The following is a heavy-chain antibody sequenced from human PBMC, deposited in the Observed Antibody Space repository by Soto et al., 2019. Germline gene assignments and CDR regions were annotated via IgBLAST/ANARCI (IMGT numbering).Heavy chain of an antibody. Sequence: QVQLVESGGGVVQPGRSLRLACAVSGFTFSSYGMYWVRQAPGKGLEWGAVISYDGSNKYYADSVKGRFTISRDNSKNTLYLQMNSLRAEDTAVYYCAKIGIPDYYDSGGYAYWGQGTLVTVSS. J-gene: IGHJ4*02. CDR1: GFTFSSYG. V-gene: IGHV3-30*18. D-gene: IGHD3-22*01. CDR2: ISYDGSNK. CDR3: AKIGIPDYYDSGGYAY.